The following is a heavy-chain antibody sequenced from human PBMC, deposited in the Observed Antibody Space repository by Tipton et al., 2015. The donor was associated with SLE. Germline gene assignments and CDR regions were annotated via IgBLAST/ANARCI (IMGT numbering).Heavy chain of an antibody. CDR3: VRDSYDILTGDYPWTY. J-gene: IGHJ4*02. V-gene: IGHV3-48*03. CDR1: GFTFSSYE. Sequence: GSLRLSCAASGFTFSSYEMNWVRQAPGKGLEWVSYISSRSTGILYADSVKGRFTISRDNAKNSLYLQMSSLRAEDTAVYYCVRDSYDILTGDYPWTYWGQGTLVTVSS. CDR2: ISSRSTGI. D-gene: IGHD3-9*01.